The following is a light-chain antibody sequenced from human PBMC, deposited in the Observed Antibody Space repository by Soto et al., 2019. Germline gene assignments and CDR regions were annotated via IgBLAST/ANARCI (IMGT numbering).Light chain of an antibody. Sequence: DIQMTQSPSTLSASVGDRVTITCRASQSISSWLAWYQQKPGKAPNLLIYDASSLESGVPSRFSGSGSGTEFTLNISSLQPDDFATYYCQQYNNYWTFRQGAKVDIX. CDR1: QSISSW. CDR3: QQYNNYWT. CDR2: DAS. J-gene: IGKJ1*01. V-gene: IGKV1-5*01.